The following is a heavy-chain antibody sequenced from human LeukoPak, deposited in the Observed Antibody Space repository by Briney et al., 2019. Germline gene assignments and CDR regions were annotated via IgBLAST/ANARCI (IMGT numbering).Heavy chain of an antibody. CDR3: ARVYNYVFDY. CDR2: IYSGGDT. Sequence: GGSLRLSCAASGFTVSSSHMTWVRQAVGKGLEWVSFIYSGGDTSYADSVKSRFTISRDNSKNTLYLQVNSLRAEDTAVYYCARVYNYVFDYWGQGTLVTVSS. D-gene: IGHD3-10*02. CDR1: GFTVSSSH. V-gene: IGHV3-53*01. J-gene: IGHJ4*02.